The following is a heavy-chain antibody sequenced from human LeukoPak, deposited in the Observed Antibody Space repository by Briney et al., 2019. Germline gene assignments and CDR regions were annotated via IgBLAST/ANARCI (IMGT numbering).Heavy chain of an antibody. CDR2: IRSKTHTYAT. J-gene: IGHJ4*02. D-gene: IGHD1-26*01. CDR1: GFTFSGSA. CDR3: AREKVGGTYGEYYFDY. Sequence: PGGSLRLSCAASGFTFSGSAMHWVRQASGKGLEWVGRIRSKTHTYATAYAASVKGRFTISRDDSKNTAYLQMNSLRAEDTAVYHCAREKVGGTYGEYYFDYWGQGTQVTVSS. V-gene: IGHV3-73*01.